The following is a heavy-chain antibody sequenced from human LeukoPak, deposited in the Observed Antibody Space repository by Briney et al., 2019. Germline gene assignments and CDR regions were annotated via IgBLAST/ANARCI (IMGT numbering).Heavy chain of an antibody. CDR2: IYTSGST. J-gene: IGHJ6*02. V-gene: IGHV4-4*07. D-gene: IGHD2-2*02. CDR1: GGSFSGYY. CDR3: ARDSGCSSTSCYTSYYYYYGMDV. Sequence: SETLSLTCAVYGGSFSGYYWGWIRQPPGKGLEWIGRIYTSGSTNYNPSLKSRVTMSVDTSKNQFSLKLSPVTAADTAVYYCARDSGCSSTSCYTSYYYYYGMDVWGQGTTVTVSS.